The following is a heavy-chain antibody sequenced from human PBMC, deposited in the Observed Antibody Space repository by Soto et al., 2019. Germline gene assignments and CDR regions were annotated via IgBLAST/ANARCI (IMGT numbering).Heavy chain of an antibody. CDR2: ISYDGSNK. D-gene: IGHD2-8*01. CDR3: AKDGVYGTNGVCYTALLDS. J-gene: IGHJ4*02. CDR1: GFTFSSYG. Sequence: QVQLVESGGGVVQPGRSLRLSCAASGFTFSSYGMHWVRQAPGKGLEWVAVISYDGSNKYYADSVKGRFTISRDNSKNQLYLQMNSLRAEDTAVYYCAKDGVYGTNGVCYTALLDSWGQGTLVTVSS. V-gene: IGHV3-30*18.